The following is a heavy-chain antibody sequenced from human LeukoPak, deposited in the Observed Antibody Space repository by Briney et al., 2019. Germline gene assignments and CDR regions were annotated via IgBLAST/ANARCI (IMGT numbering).Heavy chain of an antibody. V-gene: IGHV1-2*04. CDR3: ARGRYFDWLFLDY. CDR2: INPNSGGT. D-gene: IGHD3-9*01. CDR1: GYTFTGYY. Sequence: GASVKVSCKASGYTFTGYYMHWVRQAPGQGLEWMGWINPNSGGTNYAQKFQGWVTMTRDTSISTAYMELSRPRSDDTAVYYCARGRYFDWLFLDYWGQGTLVTVSS. J-gene: IGHJ4*02.